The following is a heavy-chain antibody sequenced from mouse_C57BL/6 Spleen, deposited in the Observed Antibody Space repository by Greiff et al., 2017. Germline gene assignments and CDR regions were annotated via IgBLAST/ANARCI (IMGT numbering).Heavy chain of an antibody. Sequence: VQLQQSGAELARPGVSVKLSCKASGYTFTSYGISWVKQRTGQGLEWIGEIYPRSGNTYYNEKFKGKATLTADKSSSTAYMELRSLTSEDSAVYFCARYEDYGGFAYWGQGTLVTVSA. J-gene: IGHJ3*01. CDR1: GYTFTSYG. D-gene: IGHD2-4*01. CDR2: IYPRSGNT. V-gene: IGHV1-81*01. CDR3: ARYEDYGGFAY.